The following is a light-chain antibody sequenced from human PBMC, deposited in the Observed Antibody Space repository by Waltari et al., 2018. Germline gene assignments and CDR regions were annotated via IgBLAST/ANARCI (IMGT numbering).Light chain of an antibody. CDR3: MSYTSRYTMI. V-gene: IGLV2-14*01. J-gene: IGLJ2*01. CDR1: SSDVGGFNW. Sequence: QSALTQPASVSGSPGQSITISCTGTSSDVGGFNWVSWYQQHPGKTPKVMIYDVTNGPSVVSTRFAGSKSGNTATLTISGLQAKDEADYYCMSYTSRYTMIFGGGTRLTVL. CDR2: DVT.